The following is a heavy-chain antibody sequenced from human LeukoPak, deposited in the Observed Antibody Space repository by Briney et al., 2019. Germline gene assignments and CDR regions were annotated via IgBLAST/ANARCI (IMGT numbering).Heavy chain of an antibody. CDR2: ISGRGERT. V-gene: IGHV3-23*01. D-gene: IGHD1-14*01. J-gene: IGHJ4*02. CDR3: AKGIPGTGY. Sequence: GGSLRLSCAASGFTFSTYAMNWVRQAPGKGLEWVSIISGRGERTYYADSVKGRFTISRDNSKNTLYLQMNSLRAEDTAVYYCAKGIPGTGYWGQGTLVTVSS. CDR1: GFTFSTYA.